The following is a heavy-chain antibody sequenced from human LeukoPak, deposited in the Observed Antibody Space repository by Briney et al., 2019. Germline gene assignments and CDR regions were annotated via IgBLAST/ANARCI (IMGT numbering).Heavy chain of an antibody. J-gene: IGHJ6*02. D-gene: IGHD3-10*01. CDR1: GYTFTSYG. CDR2: TSTYNGNT. Sequence: ASVTVSRKASGYTFTSYGISWLRQAPAQGLEWMGWTSTYNGNTNYAQKLQGRVTMTTDTSTSTAYMELRSLRPDDTAVYCCARGPLYRYGSGSYYRSRSYGMDVWGQRTTVTVSS. V-gene: IGHV1-18*01. CDR3: ARGPLYRYGSGSYYRSRSYGMDV.